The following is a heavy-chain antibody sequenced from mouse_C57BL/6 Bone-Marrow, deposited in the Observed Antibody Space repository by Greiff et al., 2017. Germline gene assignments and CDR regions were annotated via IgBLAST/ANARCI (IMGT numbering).Heavy chain of an antibody. CDR2: IDPENGDT. CDR3: TTYYYGSPSWFAY. D-gene: IGHD1-1*01. Sequence: EVQLQQSGAELVRPGASVKLSCTASGFNIKDDYMHWVKQRPEQGLEWIGWIDPENGDTEYASKFQGKATITADTSSNTAYLQLSSLTSEDTAVYYSTTYYYGSPSWFAYWGQGTLVTVSA. V-gene: IGHV14-4*01. J-gene: IGHJ3*01. CDR1: GFNIKDDY.